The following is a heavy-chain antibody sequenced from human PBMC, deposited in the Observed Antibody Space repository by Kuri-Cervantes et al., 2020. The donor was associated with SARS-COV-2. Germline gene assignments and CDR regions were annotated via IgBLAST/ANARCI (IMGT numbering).Heavy chain of an antibody. D-gene: IGHD2-21*02. J-gene: IGHJ4*02. Sequence: GGSLRLSCAASGFTFDDYAMHWVRQAPGKGLEWVSGISWNSGSIGYADSVKGRFTISRDNAKNSLYLLMNSLRAEDTAVYYCARDGDSYIPVLDYWGQGTLVTVSS. CDR2: ISWNSGSI. CDR1: GFTFDDYA. CDR3: ARDGDSYIPVLDY. V-gene: IGHV3-9*01.